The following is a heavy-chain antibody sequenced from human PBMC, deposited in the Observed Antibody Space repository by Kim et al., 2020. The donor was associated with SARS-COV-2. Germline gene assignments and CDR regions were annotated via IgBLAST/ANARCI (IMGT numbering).Heavy chain of an antibody. D-gene: IGHD7-27*01. Sequence: GGSLRLSCAASGFTFSSYSMNWVRQAPGKGLEWVSSISSSSSYIYYADSVKGRFTISRDNAKNSLYLQMNSLRAEDTAVYYCARNWGLLYYYYYGMDVWGQGTTVTVSS. CDR3: ARNWGLLYYYYYGMDV. J-gene: IGHJ6*02. CDR1: GFTFSSYS. CDR2: ISSSSSYI. V-gene: IGHV3-21*01.